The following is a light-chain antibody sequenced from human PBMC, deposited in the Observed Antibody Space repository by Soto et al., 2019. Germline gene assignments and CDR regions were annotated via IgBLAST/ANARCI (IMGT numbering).Light chain of an antibody. J-gene: IGKJ1*01. CDR1: QSVSSN. Sequence: EIVMTQSPVTLSVSPGERATLSCRASQSVSSNLAWYQQRPGQATRLLIYGASTRATGIPARFSGSGSGTEFTLTISSLQSEDFAVYYCQQYNNWPWTVGQGTNVEIK. CDR2: GAS. CDR3: QQYNNWPWT. V-gene: IGKV3-15*01.